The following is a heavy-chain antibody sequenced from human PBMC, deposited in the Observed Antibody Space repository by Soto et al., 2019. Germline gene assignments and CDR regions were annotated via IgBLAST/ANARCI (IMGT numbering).Heavy chain of an antibody. Sequence: PGGSLRLSCAASGFTFSSYAMSWVRQAPGKGLEWVSAISGSGVSTYYTDSVKGRFTISRDNSKSTLYLQMNSLRAEDTAVYYCAKTSMVRGVPDAFDIWGQGTMVTVSS. CDR1: GFTFSSYA. D-gene: IGHD3-10*01. J-gene: IGHJ3*02. V-gene: IGHV3-23*01. CDR3: AKTSMVRGVPDAFDI. CDR2: ISGSGVST.